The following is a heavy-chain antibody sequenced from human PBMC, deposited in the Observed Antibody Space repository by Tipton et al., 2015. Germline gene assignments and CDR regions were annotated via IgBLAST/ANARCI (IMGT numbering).Heavy chain of an antibody. Sequence: QSGPEVKKPGASVKVSCQASGYSFTGYYIHWVRQAPGQGLEWVGWINPNNGDTNYAQKFQGRVTVTRDTSISTAYMELSRLISDDTAVYYCARLVAAPGRHGSVDYWGQGTLVTVSS. D-gene: IGHD6-13*01. CDR1: GYSFTGYY. J-gene: IGHJ4*02. CDR2: INPNNGDT. V-gene: IGHV1-2*02. CDR3: ARLVAAPGRHGSVDY.